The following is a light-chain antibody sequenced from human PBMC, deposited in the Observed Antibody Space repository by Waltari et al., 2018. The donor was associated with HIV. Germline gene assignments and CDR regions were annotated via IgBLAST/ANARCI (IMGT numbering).Light chain of an antibody. J-gene: IGLJ2*01. V-gene: IGLV1-44*01. CDR1: TSNIGRNT. CDR3: ASWDDSLNGPV. CDR2: GNN. Sequence: QSVLTQPPSASGTPEQRVTISCSGTTSNIGRNTVSWFQQFPGTAPKVLIYGNNQRPSWVPDRFSGSKSGTSASLAISGLQSEDEADYYCASWDDSLNGPVFGGGTKLTVV.